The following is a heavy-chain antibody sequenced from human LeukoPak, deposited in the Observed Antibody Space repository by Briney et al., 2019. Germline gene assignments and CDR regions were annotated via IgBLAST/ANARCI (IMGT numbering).Heavy chain of an antibody. CDR3: AKDYPLDY. CDR2: ISGSGGST. Sequence: GGSLRLSCAASGFTFSSYTMHWVRQAPGKGLEWVSAISGSGGSTYYADSVKGRFTISRDDPKNTLYLQMNTLRAEDTAVYYCAKDYPLDYWGQGALVTVSS. V-gene: IGHV3-23*01. CDR1: GFTFSSYT. J-gene: IGHJ4*02.